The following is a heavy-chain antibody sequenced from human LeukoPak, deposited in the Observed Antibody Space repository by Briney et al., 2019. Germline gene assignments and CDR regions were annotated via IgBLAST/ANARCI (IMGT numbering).Heavy chain of an antibody. CDR3: ARCIAETWWYFDL. V-gene: IGHV4-61*02. D-gene: IGHD6-13*01. Sequence: SQTLSLTCTVSGGSISSGSYYWSWIRQPAGKGLEWIGRIYTSGSTNYNPSLKSRVTISVDTSKNQFSLKLSSVPAADTAVCYCARCIAETWWYFDLWGRGTLVTVSS. J-gene: IGHJ2*01. CDR2: IYTSGST. CDR1: GGSISSGSYY.